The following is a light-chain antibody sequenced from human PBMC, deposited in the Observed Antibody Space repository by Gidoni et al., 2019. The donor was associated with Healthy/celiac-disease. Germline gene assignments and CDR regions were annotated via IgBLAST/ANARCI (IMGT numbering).Light chain of an antibody. J-gene: IGKJ4*01. CDR3: QPSYSTPHT. CDR1: QSISSY. Sequence: DIQMTQSPSSLSASVGDRVTITCRASQSISSYLNWYQQKPGKAPKLLIYAASSLQSGVPSMFSCSGSGTDFTLTISSLQPEDFATYYCQPSYSTPHTFGGGTKVEIK. CDR2: AAS. V-gene: IGKV1-39*01.